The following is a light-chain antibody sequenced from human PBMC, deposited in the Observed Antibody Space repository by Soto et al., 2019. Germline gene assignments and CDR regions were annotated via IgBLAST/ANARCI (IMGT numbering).Light chain of an antibody. CDR1: QSINSY. Sequence: DIQMTQSPATLSASLGDSVTITWWASQSINSYLNWYQQEPGKAPKFLIYAASSLQSGVPSRFSGSGYGTDFNLTISSLQPEDFATYYCQQSYSTPITFGQGTRLEIK. CDR3: QQSYSTPIT. CDR2: AAS. V-gene: IGKV1-39*01. J-gene: IGKJ5*01.